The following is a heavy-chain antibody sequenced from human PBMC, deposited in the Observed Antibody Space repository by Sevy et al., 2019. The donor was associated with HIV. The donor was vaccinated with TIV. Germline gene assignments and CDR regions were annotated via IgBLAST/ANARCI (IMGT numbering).Heavy chain of an antibody. CDR1: GFTVSGNY. CDR2: IDSGGST. V-gene: IGHV3-66*01. J-gene: IGHJ6*02. Sequence: GGSLRLSCEASGFTVSGNYMAWVRLAPGKGLEWVSLIDSGGSTYYADSVKCRFTISRDNAKNSLYLQMNPLRAEDTAVYFCARYRYYDASGYYYYYYGMDVCVQGTTVTVSS. CDR3: ARYRYYDASGYYYYYYGMDV. D-gene: IGHD3-22*01.